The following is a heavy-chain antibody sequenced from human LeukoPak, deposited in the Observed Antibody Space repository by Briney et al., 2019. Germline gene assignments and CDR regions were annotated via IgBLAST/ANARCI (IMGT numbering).Heavy chain of an antibody. J-gene: IGHJ4*02. CDR3: ARGYCSGGSCYSGDYFDY. CDR2: ISSSGSTI. CDR1: GFTLSDYY. D-gene: IGHD2-15*01. V-gene: IGHV3-11*04. Sequence: GGSLRLSCAASGFTLSDYYMSWIRQAPGKGLEWVSYISSSGSTIYYADSVKGRFTISRDNAKNSLYLQMNSLRAEDTAVYYCARGYCSGGSCYSGDYFDYWGQGTLVTVSS.